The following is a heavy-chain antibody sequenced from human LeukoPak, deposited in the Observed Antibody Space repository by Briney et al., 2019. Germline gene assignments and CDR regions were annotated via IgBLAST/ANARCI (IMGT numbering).Heavy chain of an antibody. J-gene: IGHJ6*03. V-gene: IGHV4-34*01. CDR1: GGSFSGYY. CDR3: ARRPRSYSNSYPRYMDV. CDR2: INHSGST. Sequence: SETLSLTCAVYGGSFSGYYWSWIRQHPGKGLEWIGEINHSGSTNYNPSLKSRVTISVDTSKDHFSLKLSSVTAADTAVYYCARRPRSYSNSYPRYMDVWGKGTTVTVSS. D-gene: IGHD6-6*01.